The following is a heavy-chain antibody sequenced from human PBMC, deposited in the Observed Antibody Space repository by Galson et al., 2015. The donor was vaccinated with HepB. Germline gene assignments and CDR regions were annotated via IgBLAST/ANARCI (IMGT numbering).Heavy chain of an antibody. J-gene: IGHJ6*02. CDR1: GYTFTSYA. V-gene: IGHV1-3*01. D-gene: IGHD6-19*01. CDR3: ARDPQWLGYYYYYGMDV. CDR2: INAGNGNT. Sequence: SVKVSCKASGYTFTSYAMHWVRQAPGQRLEWMGWINAGNGNTKYSQKFQGRVTITRDTSASTAYMELSSLRSEDTAVYYCARDPQWLGYYYYYGMDVWGQGTTVTVSS.